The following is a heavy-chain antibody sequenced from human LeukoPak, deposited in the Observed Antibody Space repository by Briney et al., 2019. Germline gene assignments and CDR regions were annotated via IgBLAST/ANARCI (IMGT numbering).Heavy chain of an antibody. CDR2: IIPIFGTA. D-gene: IGHD1-26*01. CDR1: GGTFSSYA. V-gene: IGHV1-69*13. Sequence: SVKVSCKASGGTFSSYAISWVRQAPGQGLEWMGGIIPIFGTANYAQKFQGRVTITADESTSTAYMELSSLRSEDTAVYYCASHKGVGATSWFDPWGQGTLVTVSS. J-gene: IGHJ5*02. CDR3: ASHKGVGATSWFDP.